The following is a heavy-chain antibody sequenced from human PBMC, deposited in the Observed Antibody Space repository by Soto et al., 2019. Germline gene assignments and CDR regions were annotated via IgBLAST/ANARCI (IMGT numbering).Heavy chain of an antibody. Sequence: GGSLRLSCAASGFIFGNYDLHWVRQVPGKGLEYVAVISYDGSDKSYADSVRGRFTVSRDNSKNTLYMEMNGLRAEDTAVYYCARDVGGGYCTSGLCPRLWYFDYWGQGTLVTVSS. CDR2: ISYDGSDK. CDR3: ARDVGGGYCTSGLCPRLWYFDY. J-gene: IGHJ4*02. CDR1: GFIFGNYD. D-gene: IGHD2-8*01. V-gene: IGHV3-33*01.